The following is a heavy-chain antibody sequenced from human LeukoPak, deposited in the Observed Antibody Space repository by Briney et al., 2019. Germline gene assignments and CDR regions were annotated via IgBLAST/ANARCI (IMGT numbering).Heavy chain of an antibody. V-gene: IGHV3-7*01. D-gene: IGHD3-10*01. Sequence: QPGGSLRLFCAASGFIFSSYWMNWVRQAPGKGLEWVANIKQDGSEKYYVDSVKGRFTISRENAKNSLYLQMNSLRAEDTAVYYCARGEEFGELLDGGIDYWGQGTLVTVSS. CDR2: IKQDGSEK. J-gene: IGHJ4*02. CDR3: ARGEEFGELLDGGIDY. CDR1: GFIFSSYW.